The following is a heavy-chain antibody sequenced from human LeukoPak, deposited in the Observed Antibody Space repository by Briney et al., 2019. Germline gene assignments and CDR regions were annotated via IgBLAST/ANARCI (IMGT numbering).Heavy chain of an antibody. V-gene: IGHV3-53*01. D-gene: IGHD5-24*01. J-gene: IGHJ4*02. CDR2: IYSGGTT. Sequence: GGSLRLLCPASELTVNSNYMNWVSQAPGKGLQWDSVIYSGGTTYYADSVKGRFTISRDNSKNTLYLQMNSLRAEDTAVYYCARALLVRNGYNYSPNYFDYWGQGTLVTVSS. CDR1: ELTVNSNY. CDR3: ARALLVRNGYNYSPNYFDY.